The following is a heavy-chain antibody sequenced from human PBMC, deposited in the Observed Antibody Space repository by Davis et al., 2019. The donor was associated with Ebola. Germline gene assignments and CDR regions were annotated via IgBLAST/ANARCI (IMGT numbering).Heavy chain of an antibody. V-gene: IGHV3-48*04. Sequence: PGGSLRLSCAASGFTFSSYSMNWVRQAPGKGLEWVSYISSSSSTIYYADSVKGRFTISRDNAKNTLYLQMNSLRAEDTAVYYCARSITISLWGAFDIWGQGTMVTVSS. CDR3: ARSITISLWGAFDI. CDR2: ISSSSSTI. CDR1: GFTFSSYS. D-gene: IGHD3-3*01. J-gene: IGHJ3*02.